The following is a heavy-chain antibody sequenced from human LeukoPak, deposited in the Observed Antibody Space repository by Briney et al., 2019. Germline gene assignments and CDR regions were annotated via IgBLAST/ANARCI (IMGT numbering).Heavy chain of an antibody. J-gene: IGHJ4*02. D-gene: IGHD6-19*01. Sequence: GGSLRLSCAACGFTFSSYVMHWVRQVPGKGLEWVAFIRYDESNQYYADSVKGRFTISRDNSKNTLYLQMNSLRPEDTAVYYCAKDIAVAGTMMSGGDYWGQGNLVTVSS. V-gene: IGHV3-30*02. CDR1: GFTFSSYV. CDR3: AKDIAVAGTMMSGGDY. CDR2: IRYDESNQ.